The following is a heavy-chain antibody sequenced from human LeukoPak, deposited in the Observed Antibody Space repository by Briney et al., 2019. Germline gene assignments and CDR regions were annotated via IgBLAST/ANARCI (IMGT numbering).Heavy chain of an antibody. CDR3: ASQKEKFYDSSGNY. Sequence: AGGSLRLSCAASGFTFSSAAMTWVRQAPGKGLEWVSTITGSDDTTHYADSVKGRFTISRDNSRNTLYLQMNNLRAEDTAIYYCASQKEKFYDSSGNYWSQGTLVTVSS. V-gene: IGHV3-23*01. CDR1: GFTFSSAA. J-gene: IGHJ4*02. D-gene: IGHD3-22*01. CDR2: ITGSDDTT.